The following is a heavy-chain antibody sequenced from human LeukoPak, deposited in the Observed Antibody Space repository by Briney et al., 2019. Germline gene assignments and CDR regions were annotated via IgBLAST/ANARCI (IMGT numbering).Heavy chain of an antibody. CDR1: GFTFSTYW. CDR3: AYCSAGSCSGSPVDY. CDR2: INGDESST. Sequence: GGSLRLSCAASGFTFSTYWMHWVRQAPGKGLVWVSRINGDESSTNYADFVKGRFTISRDNSKNTLYLQMNSLRAEDTAVYYCAYCSAGSCSGSPVDYWGQGTQVTVSS. V-gene: IGHV3-74*01. D-gene: IGHD2-15*01. J-gene: IGHJ4*02.